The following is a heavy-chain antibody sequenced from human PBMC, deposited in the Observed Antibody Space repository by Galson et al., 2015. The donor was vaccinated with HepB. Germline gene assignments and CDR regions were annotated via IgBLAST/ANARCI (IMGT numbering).Heavy chain of an antibody. CDR1: GFTFSDYY. J-gene: IGHJ3*02. D-gene: IGHD3-10*01. V-gene: IGHV3-11*06. Sequence: SLRLSCAASGFTFSDYYMSWIRQAPGKGLEWLSCISSTSSYTKYADSVKGRFTISRDNVKNSVFLQMNSLRADDTAVYYCVRMIRFRNAFDIWGQGTMATISS. CDR3: VRMIRFRNAFDI. CDR2: ISSTSSYT.